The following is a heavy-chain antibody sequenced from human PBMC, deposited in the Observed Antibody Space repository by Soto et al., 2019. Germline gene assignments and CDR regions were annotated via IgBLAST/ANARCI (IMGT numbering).Heavy chain of an antibody. CDR2: IYYSGST. V-gene: IGHV4-31*03. D-gene: IGHD2-15*01. CDR1: GGSISSGGYY. Sequence: PSETLSLTCTVSGGSISSGGYYWSWIRQHPGKGLEWIGYIYYSGSTYYNPSLKSRVTISVDTSKNQFSLKLSSVTAADTAVYYCARAASICGGSCYSPYYYMDVWGKGTTVTVSS. CDR3: ARAASICGGSCYSPYYYMDV. J-gene: IGHJ6*03.